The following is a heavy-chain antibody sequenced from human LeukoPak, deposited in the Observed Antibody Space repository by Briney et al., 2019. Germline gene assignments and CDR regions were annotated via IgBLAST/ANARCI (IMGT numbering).Heavy chain of an antibody. V-gene: IGHV3-21*01. J-gene: IGHJ4*02. Sequence: PGGSLRLSCAASGFTFHTFTMNWVRQAPGKGLEWVSAIRSSSSSIYYADSVKGRFTISRDNSKNSLYLQMNSLTAEDTAVYYCARAESVTSPVDYWGRGTLVFVSS. CDR3: ARAESVTSPVDY. CDR1: GFTFHTFT. CDR2: IRSSSSSI. D-gene: IGHD2-21*02.